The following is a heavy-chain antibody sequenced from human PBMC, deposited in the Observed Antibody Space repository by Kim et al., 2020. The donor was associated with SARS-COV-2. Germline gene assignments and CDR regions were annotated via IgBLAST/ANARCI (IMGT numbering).Heavy chain of an antibody. CDR2: IYYSGST. V-gene: IGHV4-39*01. CDR1: GGSISSSSYY. D-gene: IGHD2-2*01. J-gene: IGHJ5*02. Sequence: SETLSLTCTVSGGSISSSSYYWGWIRQPPGKGLEWIGSIYYSGSTYYNPSLKSRVTISVDTSKNQFSLKLSSVTAADTAVYYCARLYHHWFDPWGQGTLVTVSS. CDR3: ARLYHHWFDP.